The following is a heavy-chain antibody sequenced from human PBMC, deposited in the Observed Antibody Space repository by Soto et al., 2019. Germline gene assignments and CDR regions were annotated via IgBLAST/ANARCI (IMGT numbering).Heavy chain of an antibody. CDR1: GFTFTSSA. Sequence: SVKVSCKASGFTFTSSAMQWVRQARGQRLEWIGWIVVGSGNTNYAQKFQERVTITRDMSTSTAYMELSSLRSEDTAVYYCAVLGDYYYYYGMDVWGQGTTVTVSS. V-gene: IGHV1-58*02. CDR3: AVLGDYYYYYGMDV. CDR2: IVVGSGNT. J-gene: IGHJ6*02.